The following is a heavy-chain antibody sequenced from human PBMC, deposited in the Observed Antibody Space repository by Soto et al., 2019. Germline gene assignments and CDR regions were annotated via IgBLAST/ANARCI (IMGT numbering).Heavy chain of an antibody. CDR2: ISGSGGST. J-gene: IGHJ4*02. CDR3: AKDQGSSWYEIDY. D-gene: IGHD6-13*01. Sequence: GGSLRLSCAASGFTFSNYAVTWVRKAPGKGLEWVSTISGSGGSTYYADSVKGRFTISRDNSKNTLYLQMNSLRAEDTAVYYCAKDQGSSWYEIDYWGQGTLDTVSS. V-gene: IGHV3-23*01. CDR1: GFTFSNYA.